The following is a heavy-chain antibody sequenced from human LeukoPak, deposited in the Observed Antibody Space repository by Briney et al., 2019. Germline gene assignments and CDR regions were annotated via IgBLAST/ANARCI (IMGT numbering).Heavy chain of an antibody. J-gene: IGHJ4*02. CDR3: ARWGHFDTSGYFVVDY. V-gene: IGHV4-59*01. Sequence: SETLSLTCSISAGSISSYYWNWIRQSPGKGLEWIGHIHYSGSTHYNPSLQSRVSISIDTSKNHFSLKLRSVTAVDTAVYYCARWGHFDTSGYFVVDYWGQGTLVTVSS. D-gene: IGHD3-22*01. CDR2: IHYSGST. CDR1: AGSISSYY.